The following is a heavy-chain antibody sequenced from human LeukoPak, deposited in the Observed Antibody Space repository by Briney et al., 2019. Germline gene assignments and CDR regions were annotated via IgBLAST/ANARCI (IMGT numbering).Heavy chain of an antibody. CDR3: AKSSVGATPGWFDP. CDR2: ISGSGGST. J-gene: IGHJ5*02. V-gene: IGHV3-23*01. Sequence: PGGSLSLSCAASGFTISSYAMSWFRQAPGKGLEWVSAISGSGGSTYYADSVKGRFTISRDNSKNTLYLQMNSLRAEDTAVYYCAKSSVGATPGWFDPWGQGTLVTVSS. CDR1: GFTISSYA. D-gene: IGHD1-26*01.